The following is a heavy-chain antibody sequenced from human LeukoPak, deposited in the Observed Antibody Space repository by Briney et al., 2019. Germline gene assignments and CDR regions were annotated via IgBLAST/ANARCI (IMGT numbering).Heavy chain of an antibody. V-gene: IGHV3-23*01. CDR2: ISGSGGST. CDR1: GFTFSSYA. CDR3: AKDGLANIAAAGYFQH. D-gene: IGHD6-13*01. Sequence: GGSLGLSCAAYGFTFSSYAMSWVRQAPGKGLEWVSAISGSGGSTYYADSVKGRFNIPRDNSKNTLYLQMNSLRAEDTAVYYCAKDGLANIAAAGYFQHWGQGTLVTVSS. J-gene: IGHJ1*01.